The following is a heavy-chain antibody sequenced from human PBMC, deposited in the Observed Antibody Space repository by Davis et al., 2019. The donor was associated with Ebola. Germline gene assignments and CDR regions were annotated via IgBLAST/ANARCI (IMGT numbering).Heavy chain of an antibody. J-gene: IGHJ4*02. CDR1: GYSISSGYY. CDR2: IYNSGST. V-gene: IGHV4-38-2*02. CDR3: ARGGSTSPFDY. D-gene: IGHD2-2*01. Sequence: PSETLSLTCNVSGYSISSGYYWAWIRQPPGKGLEWLGSIYNSGSTYYKPSLKSRVTIAVDLSKNQFSLMLTSVTAADTAVYFCARGGSTSPFDYWGQGTLVTVSS.